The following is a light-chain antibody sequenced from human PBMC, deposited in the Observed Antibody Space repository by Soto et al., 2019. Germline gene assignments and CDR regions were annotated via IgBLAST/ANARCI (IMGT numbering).Light chain of an antibody. CDR1: QSVSSSY. J-gene: IGKJ2*01. CDR2: GAS. Sequence: EIVLTQSPGTLSLSPGERATLSCRASQSVSSSYLAWYQQKPGQAPRLLIYGASSRATGIPDRFSGSGSGTDFTLTISRLEPEDFGVYYWQQYGSSPPATFGPGTKLEIK. CDR3: QQYGSSPPAT. V-gene: IGKV3-20*01.